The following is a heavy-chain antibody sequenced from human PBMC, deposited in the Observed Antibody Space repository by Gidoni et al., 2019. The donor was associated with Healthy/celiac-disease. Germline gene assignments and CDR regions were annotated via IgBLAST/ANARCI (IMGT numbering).Heavy chain of an antibody. CDR2: IYYSGST. CDR1: GGSISSYY. V-gene: IGHV4-59*01. D-gene: IGHD3-10*01. CDR3: ARERVGYQGSGSYYNYFDY. J-gene: IGHJ4*02. Sequence: QVQLQESGPGLVKPSETLSLTCTVSGGSISSYYWSWIRQPPGKGLEWIGYIYYSGSTNYNPSLKSRVTISVDTSKNQFSLKLSSVTAADTAVYYCARERVGYQGSGSYYNYFDYWGQGTLVTVSS.